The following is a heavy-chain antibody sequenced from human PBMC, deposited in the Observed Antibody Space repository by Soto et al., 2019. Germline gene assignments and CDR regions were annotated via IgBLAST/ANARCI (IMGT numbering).Heavy chain of an antibody. Sequence: QMQLVQSGPEVKKPGSSVKVSCKASGDSFGSYAVSWVRQAPGQGLEWMGAIIPVFGTTNYTQKFQGRVTITADESTSTSYMEVNNLRSEDTAVYYCAKVRYSSPMGYYYGMDVWGQGTTVTVSS. V-gene: IGHV1-69*01. D-gene: IGHD6-19*01. CDR2: IIPVFGTT. CDR3: AKVRYSSPMGYYYGMDV. CDR1: GDSFGSYA. J-gene: IGHJ6*02.